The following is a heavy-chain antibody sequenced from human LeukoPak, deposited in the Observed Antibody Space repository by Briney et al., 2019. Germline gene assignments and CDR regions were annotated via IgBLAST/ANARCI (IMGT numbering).Heavy chain of an antibody. V-gene: IGHV1-8*02. CDR3: VTMPELPGDYDAFDI. CDR2: MNPNSGNT. J-gene: IGHJ3*02. Sequence: ASVKVSCKASGYTFTSYDINWVRQATGQGLEWMGWMNPNSGNTGYAQKFQGRVTMTRNTSISTAYMELSSLRSEDTAVYYCVTMPELPGDYDAFDIWGQGTMVTVSS. CDR1: GYTFTSYD. D-gene: IGHD3-3*01.